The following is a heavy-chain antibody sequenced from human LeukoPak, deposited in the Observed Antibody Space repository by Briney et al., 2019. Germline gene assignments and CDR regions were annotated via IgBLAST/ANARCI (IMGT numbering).Heavy chain of an antibody. CDR1: GYTFTSYA. Sequence: ASVKVSCKASGYTFTSYAKNWVRQAPGQGLEWVGWINTNTGNPTYAQGFTGRVVFSLDTAVSTAYLQMSSLKAEDTAVYYCARVDYYDSSGYGNWFDPWGQGTLVTVSS. D-gene: IGHD3-22*01. J-gene: IGHJ5*02. CDR2: INTNTGNP. V-gene: IGHV7-4-1*02. CDR3: ARVDYYDSSGYGNWFDP.